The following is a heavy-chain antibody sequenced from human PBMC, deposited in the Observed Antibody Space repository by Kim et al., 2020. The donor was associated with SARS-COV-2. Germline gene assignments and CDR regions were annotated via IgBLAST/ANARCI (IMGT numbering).Heavy chain of an antibody. CDR3: TGGSYAYYYGMDV. Sequence: GGSLRLSCAASGFTFSNAWMSWVRQAPGKGLEWVGRIKSKTDGGTTDYAAPVKGRFTISRDDSKNTLYLQMNSLKTEDTAVYYCTGGSYAYYYGMDVWGQGTTVTVSS. J-gene: IGHJ6*02. CDR1: GFTFSNAW. D-gene: IGHD1-26*01. V-gene: IGHV3-15*01. CDR2: IKSKTDGGTT.